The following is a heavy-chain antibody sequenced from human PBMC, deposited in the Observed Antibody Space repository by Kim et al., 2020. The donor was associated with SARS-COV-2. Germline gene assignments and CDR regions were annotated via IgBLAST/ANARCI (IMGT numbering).Heavy chain of an antibody. CDR1: GGSISSSNW. D-gene: IGHD2-2*01. CDR2: IYHSGST. J-gene: IGHJ4*02. Sequence: SETLSLTCAVSGGSISSSNWWCLLRQPPGKVLECMWEIYHSGSTNNNPSLKRRITISVDKSKNQFALKLRAVTAAETAEYYSARGGAPVVVLAARRAGSTALGVWGQGTLVTVSS. V-gene: IGHV4-4*02. CDR3: ARGGAPVVVLAARRAGSTALGV.